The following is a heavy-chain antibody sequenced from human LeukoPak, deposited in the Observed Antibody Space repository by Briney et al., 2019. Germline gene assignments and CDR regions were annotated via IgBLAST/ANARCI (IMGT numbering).Heavy chain of an antibody. CDR1: IFTFSSYS. J-gene: IGHJ4*02. Sequence: GGSLRLSCAASIFTFSSYSMNWVRQAPGKGLEWVSSITTGSYKYYADSVKGRFTISRDNAKNSLFLQMNSLRAEDTAVYFCAREEYSSSSVDYWGQGTLVTVSS. V-gene: IGHV3-21*01. CDR2: ITTGSYK. D-gene: IGHD6-6*01. CDR3: AREEYSSSSVDY.